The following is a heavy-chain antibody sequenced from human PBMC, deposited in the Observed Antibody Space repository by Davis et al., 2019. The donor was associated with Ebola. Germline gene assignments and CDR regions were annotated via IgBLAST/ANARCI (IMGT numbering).Heavy chain of an antibody. D-gene: IGHD3-10*01. CDR3: AREGPGSGRIFDI. V-gene: IGHV3-74*01. J-gene: IGHJ3*02. Sequence: GESLKISCVASGFTFSSYWMHWVRQAPGKGLVWVSRINSDGSSTSYADSVKGRFTISRDNAKNSLYLQMNSLRDEDTAVYYCAREGPGSGRIFDIWGQGTTVTVSS. CDR1: GFTFSSYW. CDR2: INSDGSST.